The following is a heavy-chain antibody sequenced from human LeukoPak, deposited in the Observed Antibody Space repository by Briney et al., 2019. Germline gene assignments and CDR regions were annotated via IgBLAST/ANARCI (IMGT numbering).Heavy chain of an antibody. D-gene: IGHD5-18*01. J-gene: IGHJ4*02. V-gene: IGHV3-48*01. CDR2: ISSSSSTI. CDR1: GFTFSSYS. CDR3: ARVLRGYSYGPPGY. Sequence: PGGSLRLSCAASGFTFSSYSMNWVRQAPGKGLEWVSYISSSSSTIYYADSVKGRFTISRDNAKNSLYLQMNSLRAEDTAVYYCARVLRGYSYGPPGYWGQGTLVTVSS.